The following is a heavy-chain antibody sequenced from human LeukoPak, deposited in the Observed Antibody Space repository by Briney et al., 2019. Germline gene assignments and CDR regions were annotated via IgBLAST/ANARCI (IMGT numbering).Heavy chain of an antibody. D-gene: IGHD3/OR15-3a*01. CDR3: ARKSLWTVDF. J-gene: IGHJ4*02. V-gene: IGHV1-2*02. CDR1: GYTFTGHY. CDR2: INPNNGAT. Sequence: GASVKVSCKASGYTFTGHYVHWVRQAPGQGLEWMAWINPNNGATDYAQKFQDRVTVTRETSISTVYMELRSLTSDDTAVYYCARKSLWTVDFWGQGTLVSVSS.